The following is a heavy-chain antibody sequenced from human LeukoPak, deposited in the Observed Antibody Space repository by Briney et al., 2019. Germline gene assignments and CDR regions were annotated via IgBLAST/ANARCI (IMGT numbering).Heavy chain of an antibody. J-gene: IGHJ4*02. CDR1: GFTFNNFA. Sequence: GGSLRLSCAASGFTFNNFAMSWVRQAPGKGLEWVSAISGSGGSTYYADSVKGRFTISRDNAKNSLYLQMNSLRVEDTALYYCARRAPSHDFDDWGQGTLVTVSS. V-gene: IGHV3-23*01. CDR3: ARRAPSHDFDD. CDR2: ISGSGGST.